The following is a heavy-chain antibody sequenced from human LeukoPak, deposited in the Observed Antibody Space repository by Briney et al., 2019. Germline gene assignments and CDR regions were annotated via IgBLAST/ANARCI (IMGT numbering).Heavy chain of an antibody. J-gene: IGHJ4*02. Sequence: GGSLRLSCTASGFTFSSYGMHWVRQAPGKGLEWVSSISSSSYIYYADSVKGRFTISRDNAKNSLYLQMNSLRAEDTAVYYCARDVVVTAIQFDYWGQGTLVTVSS. CDR1: GFTFSSYG. CDR2: ISSSSYI. CDR3: ARDVVVTAIQFDY. D-gene: IGHD2-21*02. V-gene: IGHV3-21*01.